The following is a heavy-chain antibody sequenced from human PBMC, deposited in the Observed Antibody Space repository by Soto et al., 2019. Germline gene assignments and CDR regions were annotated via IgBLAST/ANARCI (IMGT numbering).Heavy chain of an antibody. CDR3: ARDSSGYYFAWFDP. V-gene: IGHV1-18*04. Sequence: ASVKVSCKTSGYTFTSHGISWVRWAPGRGLEWMGWISAYNGDTKYAQRVQDRVSMTTDTSTATAYIELRSLRFDDTAVYYCARDSSGYYFAWFDPWGQGTLVTVSS. D-gene: IGHD3-22*01. J-gene: IGHJ5*02. CDR1: GYTFTSHG. CDR2: ISAYNGDT.